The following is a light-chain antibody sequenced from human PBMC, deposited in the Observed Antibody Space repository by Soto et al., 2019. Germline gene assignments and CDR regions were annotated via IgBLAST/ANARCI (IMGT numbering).Light chain of an antibody. CDR3: QQSYSTPFT. CDR1: QSVLYSSNNKNY. V-gene: IGKV4-1*01. Sequence: DIVMTQSPDSLAVSLGERATINCKSSQSVLYSSNNKNYLAWYQQKPGQPPKLLIYWASTRESGVPDRFSGSGSGTDFTLPISSLQAEDVEVYYCQQSYSTPFTFGHGTKVDIK. J-gene: IGKJ3*01. CDR2: WAS.